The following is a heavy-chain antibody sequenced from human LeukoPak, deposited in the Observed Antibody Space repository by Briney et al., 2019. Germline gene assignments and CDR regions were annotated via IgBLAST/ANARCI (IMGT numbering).Heavy chain of an antibody. CDR3: ARGPYYYGSGSYYNPYYFNY. CDR1: GYTFTGYY. D-gene: IGHD3-10*01. J-gene: IGHJ4*02. V-gene: IGHV1-2*02. Sequence: ASVKVSRKASGYTFTGYYMHWVQQAPGQGLEWMGWINPNSGGTNYAQKFQGRVTMTRDTSISTAYMELSRLRSDDTAVYYCARGPYYYGSGSYYNPYYFNYWGQGTLVTVSS. CDR2: INPNSGGT.